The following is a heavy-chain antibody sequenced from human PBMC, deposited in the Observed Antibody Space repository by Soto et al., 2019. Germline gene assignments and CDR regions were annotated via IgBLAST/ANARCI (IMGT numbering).Heavy chain of an antibody. J-gene: IGHJ4*02. CDR2: IIPIFGTA. CDR3: ARDNPNYYYDRSLGY. D-gene: IGHD3-22*01. V-gene: IGHV1-69*13. Sequence: SVKVSCKASGYTFTSYAMHWVRQAPGQGLEWMGGIIPIFGTANYAQKFQGRVTITADESTSTAYMELSSLRSEDTAVYYCARDNPNYYYDRSLGYWGQGTLVTVSS. CDR1: GYTFTSYA.